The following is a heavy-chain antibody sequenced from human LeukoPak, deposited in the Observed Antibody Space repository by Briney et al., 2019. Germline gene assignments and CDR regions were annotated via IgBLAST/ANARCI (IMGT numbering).Heavy chain of an antibody. J-gene: IGHJ4*02. CDR3: ARGGPSYSSGWSHPYFDY. V-gene: IGHV3-33*01. CDR1: GFTFSSYG. CDR2: IWYDGSNK. D-gene: IGHD6-19*01. Sequence: GGSLRLSCAASGFTFSSYGMHWVRQAPGKGLEWVAVIWYDGSNKYYADSVEGRFTISRDNSKNTLYLQMNSLRAEDTAVYYCARGGPSYSSGWSHPYFDYWGQGTLVTVSS.